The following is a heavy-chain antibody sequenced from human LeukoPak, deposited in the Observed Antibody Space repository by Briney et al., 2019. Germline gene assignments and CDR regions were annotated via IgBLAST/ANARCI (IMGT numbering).Heavy chain of an antibody. V-gene: IGHV3-23*01. CDR3: AKVHQWLVGGCDY. D-gene: IGHD6-19*01. Sequence: PGGSLRLSCAASGFTFSSYAMCWVRQAPGKGLEWVSAISGSGGSTYYADSLTGRFTISRDNSKSTLYLQISRLRAQDTAVYYSAKVHQWLVGGCDYWGQGTLVTVSS. J-gene: IGHJ4*02. CDR1: GFTFSSYA. CDR2: ISGSGGST.